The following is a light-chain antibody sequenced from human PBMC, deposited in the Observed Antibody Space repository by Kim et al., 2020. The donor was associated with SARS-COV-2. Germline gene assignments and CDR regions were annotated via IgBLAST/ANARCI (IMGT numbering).Light chain of an antibody. V-gene: IGKV1-39*01. J-gene: IGKJ2*01. CDR3: QQSYTTPYT. CDR2: AAS. CDR1: QSIDTY. Sequence: DIQMTQSPSSLSASVGDSVTITCRASQSIDTYLNWYQQKPGKAPKFLIYAASNLQSGVPSRFSGSGSGTDFTLTIRSLQPDDFATYYCQQSYTTPYTFDQGTKLEI.